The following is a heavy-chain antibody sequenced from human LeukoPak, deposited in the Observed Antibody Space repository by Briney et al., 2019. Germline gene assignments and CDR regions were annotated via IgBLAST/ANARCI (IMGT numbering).Heavy chain of an antibody. Sequence: GESLKISCKGSGYSFTRYWIGWVRQMPGKGLEWMGIIYPGDSDIRYSPSFQGQVTISADKSISTAYLQWSSLKASDTAMYYCARLVIPLVTTVSDYYYYYMDVWGKGTTVTVSS. CDR2: IYPGDSDI. CDR1: GYSFTRYW. CDR3: ARLVIPLVTTVSDYYYYYMDV. V-gene: IGHV5-51*01. D-gene: IGHD4-11*01. J-gene: IGHJ6*03.